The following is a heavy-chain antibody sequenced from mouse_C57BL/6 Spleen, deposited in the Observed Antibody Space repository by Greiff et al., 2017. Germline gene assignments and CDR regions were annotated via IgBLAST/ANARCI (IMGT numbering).Heavy chain of an antibody. J-gene: IGHJ4*01. CDR1: GYTFTSYG. CDR3: SRALEIYYGSSYGAMDY. V-gene: IGHV1-81*01. D-gene: IGHD1-1*01. Sequence: QVHVKQSGAELARPGASVKLSCKASGYTFTSYGISWVKQRTGQGLEWIGEIYPRSGNTYYNEKFKGKATLTADKSSSTAYMELRSLTSEDSAVYFWSRALEIYYGSSYGAMDYWGQGTSVTVSS. CDR2: IYPRSGNT.